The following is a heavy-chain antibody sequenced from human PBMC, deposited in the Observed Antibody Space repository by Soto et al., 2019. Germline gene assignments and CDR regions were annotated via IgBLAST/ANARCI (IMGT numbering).Heavy chain of an antibody. CDR3: TKEGLFWSGSFDS. Sequence: LRLSCAASGFTFRSYPMHWVRQAPGKGLEWVAIVSYDGITKYADSVKGRFTISRDNSNNTLFLQMNSLRTEDTAVYYCTKEGLFWSGSFDSWGQGTLVTVSS. J-gene: IGHJ4*02. CDR2: VSYDGITK. V-gene: IGHV3-30-3*02. CDR1: GFTFRSYP. D-gene: IGHD3-3*01.